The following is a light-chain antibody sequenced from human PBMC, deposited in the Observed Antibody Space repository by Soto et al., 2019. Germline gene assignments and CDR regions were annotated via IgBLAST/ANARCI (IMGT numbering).Light chain of an antibody. Sequence: QSALTQPRSVSGSPGQSVTISCTGTSSDVGGYDSVSWYQHHPGKAPKLMIYDVSKRPPGVPDRFSGSKSDNTTSLTISGLQAEDEADYCCCSYAGTNRYVFGTGTKVTVL. CDR3: CSYAGTNRYV. J-gene: IGLJ1*01. V-gene: IGLV2-11*01. CDR2: DVS. CDR1: SSDVGGYDS.